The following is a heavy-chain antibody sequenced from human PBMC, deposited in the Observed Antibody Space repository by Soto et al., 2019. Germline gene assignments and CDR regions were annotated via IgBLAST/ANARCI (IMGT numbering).Heavy chain of an antibody. V-gene: IGHV4-31*03. CDR3: ASTYSGYFDN. CDR1: GDSMSSGAYY. CDR2: IYHSGDT. Sequence: SETLSLTCSVSGDSMSSGAYYWSWIRQHPGKGLEWIAYIYHSGDTHYNPSLRSRITISVDTSKNQFALKLTSVTGADTAVYYCASTYSGYFDNWGQGTLVTVSS. J-gene: IGHJ4*02. D-gene: IGHD3-22*01.